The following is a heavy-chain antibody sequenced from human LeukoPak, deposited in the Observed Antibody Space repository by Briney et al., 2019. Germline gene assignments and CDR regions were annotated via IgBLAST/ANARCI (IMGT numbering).Heavy chain of an antibody. CDR3: ARHGGRYSHSIDS. Sequence: GESLKISCKGSGYSFTNSWIGWVRQMPGKGVEWMGIIYVGDSDVRYSPSFQGQVTISADKSISSAYLQWSSLKVSDTAMYYCARHGGRYSHSIDSWGQGTLVTVSS. J-gene: IGHJ4*02. CDR2: IYVGDSDV. CDR1: GYSFTNSW. D-gene: IGHD1-26*01. V-gene: IGHV5-51*01.